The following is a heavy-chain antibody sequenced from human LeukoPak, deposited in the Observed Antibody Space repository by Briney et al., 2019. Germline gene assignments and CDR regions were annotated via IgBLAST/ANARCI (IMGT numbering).Heavy chain of an antibody. CDR2: IYYSGRT. J-gene: IGHJ3*02. CDR3: ARLITYYDFWSGPVRGGDAFDI. V-gene: IGHV4-39*01. D-gene: IGHD3-3*01. CDR1: GGSISSSSYH. Sequence: SETLSLTCTVSGGSISSSSYHWGWIRQPPGKGLEWIGNIYYSGRTYYNPSVKSRVTISVDRSKNQFSLKLSSVTAADTAVYYCARLITYYDFWSGPVRGGDAFDIWGQGTMVTVSS.